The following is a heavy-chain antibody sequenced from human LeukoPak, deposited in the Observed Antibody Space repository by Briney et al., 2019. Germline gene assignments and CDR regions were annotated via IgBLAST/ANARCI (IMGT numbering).Heavy chain of an antibody. CDR3: TTLGYSSSWYFRKIGDY. J-gene: IGHJ4*02. D-gene: IGHD6-13*01. V-gene: IGHV3-15*01. CDR2: IKSKTDGGTT. CDR1: GFTFSNAW. Sequence: NSGGSLRLYCAASGFTFSNAWMSWLRQAPGKGLEWVGRIKSKTDGGTTDYAAPVEGRFTISRDDSKNTLYLQMNSLKTEDTAVYYCTTLGYSSSWYFRKIGDYWGQGTLVTVSS.